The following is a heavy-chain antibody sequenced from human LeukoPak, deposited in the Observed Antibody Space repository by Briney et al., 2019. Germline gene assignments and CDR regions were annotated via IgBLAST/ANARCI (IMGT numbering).Heavy chain of an antibody. Sequence: GSLRLSCAASGFTFRSYSMNWVRQAPGKGLEWIGNIYYSGSTYYNPSLKSRLTISLDTSQRHFSLRLSSVTAADTASYYCTRGSYDVLTGYSTLGEYWGQGTLVTVSS. CDR3: TRGSYDVLTGYSTLGEY. D-gene: IGHD3-9*01. CDR2: IYYSGST. CDR1: GFTFRSYSMN. V-gene: IGHV4-59*04. J-gene: IGHJ4*02.